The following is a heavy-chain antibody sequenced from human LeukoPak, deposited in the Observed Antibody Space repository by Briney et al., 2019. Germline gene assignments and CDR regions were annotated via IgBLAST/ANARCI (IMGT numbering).Heavy chain of an antibody. Sequence: PSETLSLTCTVSGGSISSSSYYWGWIRQPPGKGLEWIGSIYYSGSTYYNPSLKSRVTISVDTSKNQFSLKLSSVTAADTAVYYCARRVCSGYSCLGFDPWGQGTLVTVSS. D-gene: IGHD2-15*01. J-gene: IGHJ5*02. CDR1: GGSISSSSYY. CDR3: ARRVCSGYSCLGFDP. CDR2: IYYSGST. V-gene: IGHV4-39*07.